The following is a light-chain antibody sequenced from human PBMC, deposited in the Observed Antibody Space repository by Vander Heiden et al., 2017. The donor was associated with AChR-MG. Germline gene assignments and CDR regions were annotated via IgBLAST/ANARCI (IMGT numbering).Light chain of an antibody. V-gene: IGLV2-23*02. CDR2: EVN. CDR3: CSYASSTLI. CDR1: SNDVGANNV. Sequence: QSALTQPASVSGSPGQSVTISCAGTSNDVGANNVVSWYQQLPGTAPLLLIYEVNKRPPGVSNRFSASKSGNTASLTISGLRPEDEAYYFCCSYASSTLIFGGGTYVTVL. J-gene: IGLJ2*01.